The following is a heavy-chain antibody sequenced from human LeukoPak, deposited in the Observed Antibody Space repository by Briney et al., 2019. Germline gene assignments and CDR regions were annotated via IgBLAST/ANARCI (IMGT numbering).Heavy chain of an antibody. Sequence: GGSLRLSCAASGFTFSSYSMSWVRQAPGRGLEWISYISESSSTIYYVDSVKGRFTISRDNAKNSLYLQMNSLRAEDTAVYYCAKDLGSSSLYYFDYWGQGTLVTVSS. CDR2: ISESSSTI. CDR3: AKDLGSSSLYYFDY. V-gene: IGHV3-48*04. J-gene: IGHJ4*02. D-gene: IGHD6-13*01. CDR1: GFTFSSYS.